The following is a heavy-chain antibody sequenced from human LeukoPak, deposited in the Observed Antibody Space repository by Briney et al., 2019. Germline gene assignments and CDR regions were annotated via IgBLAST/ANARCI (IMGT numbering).Heavy chain of an antibody. D-gene: IGHD6-19*01. Sequence: TGGSLRLSCAASGFTFSSHAMSWVRQAAGKGLEWVSTISDSGVSTYYADSVKGRFTISRDNSKNTLYMQMNSLRAGDTAVYYCVKDLSSSGFRIDYWGQGTLVTVSS. CDR3: VKDLSSSGFRIDY. V-gene: IGHV3-23*01. CDR1: GFTFSSHA. J-gene: IGHJ4*02. CDR2: ISDSGVST.